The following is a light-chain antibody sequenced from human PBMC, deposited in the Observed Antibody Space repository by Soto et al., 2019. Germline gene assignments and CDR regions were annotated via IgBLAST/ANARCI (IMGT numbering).Light chain of an antibody. Sequence: DIVMTQSPLSLPVTPGEPASISCRSSQSLLHSNGYTYLDWYLQRPGQSPQLLIYLGSYRASGVPDRFSGSGSGTDFTLKISRVEAGDVGVYYCMQTLLTWTFG. J-gene: IGKJ1*01. V-gene: IGKV2-28*01. CDR1: QSLLHSNGYTY. CDR3: MQTLLTWT. CDR2: LGS.